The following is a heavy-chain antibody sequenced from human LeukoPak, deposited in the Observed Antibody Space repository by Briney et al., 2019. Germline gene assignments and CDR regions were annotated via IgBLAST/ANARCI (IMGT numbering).Heavy chain of an antibody. V-gene: IGHV1-58*02. CDR1: GFTFTSSA. CDR2: IVVGSGNT. D-gene: IGHD2-21*02. Sequence: GASVKVSCKASGFTFTSSAMQWVRQARGQRLEWIGWIVVGSGNTNYAQKFQERVTITRDMSTSTAYMELSSLRSEDTALYYCAKDSQSSIAYCGGDCYFDYWGQGTQVTGSS. CDR3: AKDSQSSIAYCGGDCYFDY. J-gene: IGHJ4*02.